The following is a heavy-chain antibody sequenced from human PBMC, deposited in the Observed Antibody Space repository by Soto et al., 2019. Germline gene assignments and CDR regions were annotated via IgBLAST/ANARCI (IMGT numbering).Heavy chain of an antibody. V-gene: IGHV3-30*18. D-gene: IGHD2-15*01. J-gene: IGHJ4*02. CDR3: AKDGEYCSGGSCYGESYYFDY. CDR2: ISYDGSNK. CDR1: GFTFSSYG. Sequence: QVQLVESGGGVVQPGRSLRLSCAASGFTFSSYGMHWVRQAPGKGLEWVAVISYDGSNKYYADSVKGRFTISRDNSKNTLYLQMNSLRAEDTAVYYCAKDGEYCSGGSCYGESYYFDYWGQGTLVTVSS.